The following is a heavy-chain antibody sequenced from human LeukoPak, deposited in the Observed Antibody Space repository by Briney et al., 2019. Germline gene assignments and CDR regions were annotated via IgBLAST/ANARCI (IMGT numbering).Heavy chain of an antibody. CDR1: GFTFSSYW. J-gene: IGHJ3*02. CDR2: IKQDGSEK. CDR3: ARAGYYGDYELGAFDI. D-gene: IGHD4-17*01. V-gene: IGHV3-7*01. Sequence: PGGSLRLSCAASGFTFSSYWMSWVRQAPGKGLEWVANIKQDGSEKYYVDSVKGRFTISRDNAKNSLYLQMNSLRAEDTAVYYCARAGYYGDYELGAFDIWGQGTMVTVSS.